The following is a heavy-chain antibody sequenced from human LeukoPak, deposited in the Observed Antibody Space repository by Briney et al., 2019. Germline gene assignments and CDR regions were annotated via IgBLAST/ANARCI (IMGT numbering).Heavy chain of an antibody. D-gene: IGHD3-9*01. CDR3: ARDRLRYFDWLYSSGYYGMDV. J-gene: IGHJ6*04. V-gene: IGHV3-21*01. CDR1: GFTFSSYS. CDR2: ISSSSSYI. Sequence: GGSLRLSCAASGFTFSSYSMNWVRQAPGKGLKWVSSISSSSSYIYYADSVKGRFTISRDNAMNSLYLQMNSLRAEDTAVYYCARDRLRYFDWLYSSGYYGMDVWGKGTTVTVSS.